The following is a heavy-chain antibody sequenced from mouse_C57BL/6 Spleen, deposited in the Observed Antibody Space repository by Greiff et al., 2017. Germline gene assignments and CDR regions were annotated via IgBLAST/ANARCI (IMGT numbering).Heavy chain of an antibody. D-gene: IGHD1-2*01. J-gene: IGHJ2*01. CDR3: TDGFYYFDY. V-gene: IGHV6-3*01. CDR2: IRLKSDNYAT. CDR1: GFTFSNYW. Sequence: EVQLVESGGGLVQPGGSMKLSCVASGFTFSNYWMNWVRQSPEKGLEWVAQIRLKSDNYATHYAVSVKGRFTISRDDSKSSVYLQMNNLRAEDTGIYYCTDGFYYFDYWGQGTTLTVSS.